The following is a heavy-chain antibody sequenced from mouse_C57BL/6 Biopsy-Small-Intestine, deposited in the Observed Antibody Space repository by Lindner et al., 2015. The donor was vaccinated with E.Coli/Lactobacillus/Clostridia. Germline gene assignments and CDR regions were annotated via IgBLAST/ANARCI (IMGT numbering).Heavy chain of an antibody. CDR3: ARYSDDY. Sequence: VQLQESGPVLVKPGASVKMSCKASGYTFTDYHLNWVKQSHGKSLEWIGVINPGNGSTTYNQKFKGKATLTVDKSSSTAYMELNSLTSEDSAVYYCARYSDDYWGQGTTLTVSS. D-gene: IGHD2-13*01. CDR1: GYTFTDYH. V-gene: IGHV1-19*01. J-gene: IGHJ2*01. CDR2: INPGNGST.